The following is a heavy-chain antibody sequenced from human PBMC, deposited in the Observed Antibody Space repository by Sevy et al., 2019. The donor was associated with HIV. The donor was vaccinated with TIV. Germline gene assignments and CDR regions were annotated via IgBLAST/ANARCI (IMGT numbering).Heavy chain of an antibody. CDR1: GFNFNIYS. CDR2: LSFGCGKI. J-gene: IGHJ4*02. V-gene: IGHV3-23*01. D-gene: IGHD2-8*01. CDR3: AREGCTRPLDY. Sequence: GGSLRLSCTVSGFNFNIYSMSWVRQAPGKGLEWVSTLSFGCGKIKYADSVKGRFIISRDDSKNTLYLQMNSLRADDTAVYFCAREGCTRPLDYWGQGTLVTVSS.